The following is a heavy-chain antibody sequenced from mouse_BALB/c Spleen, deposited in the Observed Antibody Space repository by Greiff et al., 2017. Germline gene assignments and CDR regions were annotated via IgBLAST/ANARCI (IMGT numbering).Heavy chain of an antibody. J-gene: IGHJ3*01. V-gene: IGHV5-17*02. D-gene: IGHD2-10*02. CDR2: ISSGSSTT. Sequence: EVQRVESGGGLVQPGGSRKLSCAASGFTFSSFGMHWVRQAPEKGLEWVAYISSGSSTTYYADTVKGRFTISRDNPKNTLFLQMTSLRSEDTAMYYCARSPYGNYEGFAYWGQGTLVTVSA. CDR3: ARSPYGNYEGFAY. CDR1: GFTFSSFG.